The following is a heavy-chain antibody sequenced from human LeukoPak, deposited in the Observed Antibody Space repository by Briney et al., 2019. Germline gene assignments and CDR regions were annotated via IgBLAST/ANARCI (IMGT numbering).Heavy chain of an antibody. V-gene: IGHV4-59*01. CDR1: GGSISSYY. CDR2: IYSSGST. CDR3: ARGPTNYFFDH. J-gene: IGHJ4*02. D-gene: IGHD4/OR15-4a*01. Sequence: PSETLSLTCTVSGGSISSYYWNWIRQPPGKGLELIGYIYSSGSTNNNPSLKSGVTISVDTSKNQFSLKLNSVTAADTAVYFCARGPTNYFFDHWGLGTLVTVSS.